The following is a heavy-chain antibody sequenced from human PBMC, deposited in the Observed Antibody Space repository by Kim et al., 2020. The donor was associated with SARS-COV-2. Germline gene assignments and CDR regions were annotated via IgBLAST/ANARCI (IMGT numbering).Heavy chain of an antibody. V-gene: IGHV4-34*01. CDR3: ARGRRVRGVVAYYYYGMDV. J-gene: IGHJ6*02. D-gene: IGHD3-10*01. CDR1: GGSFSGYY. CDR2: INHSGST. Sequence: SETLSLTCAVYGGSFSGYYWSWIRQPPGKGLEWIGEINHSGSTNYNPSLKSRVTISVDTSKNQFSLKLSSVTAADTAVYYCARGRRVRGVVAYYYYGMDVWGQGTTVTVSS.